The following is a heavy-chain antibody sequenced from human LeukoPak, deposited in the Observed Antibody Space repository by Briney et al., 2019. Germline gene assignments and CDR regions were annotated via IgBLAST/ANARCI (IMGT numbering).Heavy chain of an antibody. J-gene: IGHJ4*02. Sequence: GGSLRLSCVASGLSVSSNYMSWVRQAPGKGLEWVSIIYRDGSSYYAESVKGRFTISRDNSKNTLYIQMNSLRAEDTAVYYCARSFYDILIGYYQYFDYWGQGTLVTVSS. CDR2: IYRDGSS. D-gene: IGHD3-9*01. V-gene: IGHV3-66*01. CDR3: ARSFYDILIGYYQYFDY. CDR1: GLSVSSNY.